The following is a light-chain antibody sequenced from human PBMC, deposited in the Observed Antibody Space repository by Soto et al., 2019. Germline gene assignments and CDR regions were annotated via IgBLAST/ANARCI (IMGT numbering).Light chain of an antibody. V-gene: IGLV2-14*01. CDR2: DVS. CDR3: SSYTNTSAVV. J-gene: IGLJ2*01. Sequence: QSVLTQPASVSGSPGQSITISCTGTSSDVGGYNYVSWYQQHPGKAPKLMIYDVSNRPSGVSNRFSGSKSDNTASLAISGLQAEDEADYYCSSYTNTSAVVFGGGTKLTVL. CDR1: SSDVGGYNY.